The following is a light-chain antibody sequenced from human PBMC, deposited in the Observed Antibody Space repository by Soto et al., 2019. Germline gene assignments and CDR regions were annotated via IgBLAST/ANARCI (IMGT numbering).Light chain of an antibody. CDR2: AAS. V-gene: IGKV1-39*01. J-gene: IGKJ1*01. CDR3: QQCHRYLT. CDR1: QSISNF. Sequence: DIQMTQSPSSLSASVGDRVTITCRASQSISNFLNWYQQMPGKAPKLLIYAASSLQSGVPSRFSGSGSGTEFTLTISSLQPDDIATYYCQQCHRYLTFGQVTKVDSK.